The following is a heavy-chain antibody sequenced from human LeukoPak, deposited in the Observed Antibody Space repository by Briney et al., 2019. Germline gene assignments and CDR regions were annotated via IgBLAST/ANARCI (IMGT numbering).Heavy chain of an antibody. D-gene: IGHD5-18*01. CDR3: ARAHRQQETGAFGI. Sequence: ASVKVSCKASGGTFSSYAISWVRQAPGQGLEWMGGIIPIFGTANYAQKFQGRVTITTDESTSTAYMELSSLRSEDTAVYYCARAHRQQETGAFGIWGQGTMVTVSS. CDR1: GGTFSSYA. V-gene: IGHV1-69*05. J-gene: IGHJ3*02. CDR2: IIPIFGTA.